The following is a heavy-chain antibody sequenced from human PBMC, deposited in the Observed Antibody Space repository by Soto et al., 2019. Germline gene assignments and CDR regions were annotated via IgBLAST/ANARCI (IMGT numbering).Heavy chain of an antibody. D-gene: IGHD1-26*01. Sequence: QLQLVQSGAEVKKPGASVKISCKASGYSFTGYDVHWVRQAAGQGLQWMAWFNPNSGNTGFAEKFRGRITLTRDTSISTDYMELRGLTSEDTAIYFCARAAGTLHDAFDPWGQGTLVVVSS. CDR1: GYSFTGYD. V-gene: IGHV1-8*01. CDR3: ARAAGTLHDAFDP. CDR2: FNPNSGNT. J-gene: IGHJ3*01.